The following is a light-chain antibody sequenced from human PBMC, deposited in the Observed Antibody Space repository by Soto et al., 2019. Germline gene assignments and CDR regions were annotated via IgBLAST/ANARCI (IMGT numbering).Light chain of an antibody. CDR3: QQFDEWPT. CDR1: QTVSSN. J-gene: IGKJ1*01. CDR2: GAS. Sequence: ILLTQSPDTLSFSPGERATLSCRASQTVSSNYLAWCQQRPGQAPRLLIYGASTRAAGIPDRFSGSRSGTEFTLTISSLQSEDFGVYYCQQFDEWPTFGQGTKVDIK. V-gene: IGKV3D-15*01.